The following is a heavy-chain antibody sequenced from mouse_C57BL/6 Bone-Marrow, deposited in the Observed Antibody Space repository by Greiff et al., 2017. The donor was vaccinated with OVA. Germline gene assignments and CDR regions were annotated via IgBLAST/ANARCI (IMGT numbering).Heavy chain of an antibody. J-gene: IGHJ2*01. CDR2: IYPRSGNT. D-gene: IGHD1-1*01. CDR1: GYTFTSYG. CDR3: ARGAYYYGSSYPYYFDY. Sequence: QVQLQQSGAELARPGASVKLSCKASGYTFTSYGISWVKQRTGQGLEWIGEIYPRSGNTYYNEKFEGKATLTADKSSSTAYMELRSLTSEDSAVYFCARGAYYYGSSYPYYFDYWGQGTTLTVSS. V-gene: IGHV1-81*01.